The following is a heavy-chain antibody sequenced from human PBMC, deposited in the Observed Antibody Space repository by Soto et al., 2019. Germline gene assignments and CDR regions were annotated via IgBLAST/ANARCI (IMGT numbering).Heavy chain of an antibody. J-gene: IGHJ4*02. CDR3: ARIYCSGGSCVSYFDS. CDR2: INQDGSER. CDR1: GFTFNYYW. D-gene: IGHD2-15*01. V-gene: IGHV3-7*03. Sequence: GGSLRISCAAAGFTFNYYWTSWVRQAPGEGLEWVANINQDGSERLYVDSVKGRCTISRDNARNSLYPQMSSLRAEDTAVYYCARIYCSGGSCVSYFDSWGQGTLVTVSS.